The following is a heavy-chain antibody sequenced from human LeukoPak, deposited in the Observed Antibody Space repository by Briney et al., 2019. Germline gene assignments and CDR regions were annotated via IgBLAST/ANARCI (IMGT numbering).Heavy chain of an antibody. D-gene: IGHD2-2*02. J-gene: IGHJ4*02. CDR2: ISHDGSNI. CDR3: AREECSSSSCYTFDH. V-gene: IGHV3-30*01. CDR1: GFTFSVYA. Sequence: GGSLRLSCAASGFTFSVYAMHWVRQAPGKGLEWVAFISHDGSNIYYEDSVKGRLTISRDNSKNTLYLQMNSLRAEDTAVYYCAREECSSSSCYTFDHWGQGTLVTVSS.